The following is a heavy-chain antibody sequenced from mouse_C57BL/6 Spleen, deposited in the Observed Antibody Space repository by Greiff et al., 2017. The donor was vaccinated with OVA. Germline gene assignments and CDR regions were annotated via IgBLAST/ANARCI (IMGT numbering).Heavy chain of an antibody. J-gene: IGHJ4*01. CDR1: GYSFTGYF. CDR2: INPYNGDT. CDR3: AYGKGDY. Sequence: EVKLMESGPELVKPGDSVKISCKASGYSFTGYFMNWVMQSHGKSLEWIGRINPYNGDTFYNQKFKGKATLTVDKSSSTAHMELRSLTSEDSAVYYCAYGKGDYWGQGTSVTVSS. V-gene: IGHV1-20*01. D-gene: IGHD1-1*01.